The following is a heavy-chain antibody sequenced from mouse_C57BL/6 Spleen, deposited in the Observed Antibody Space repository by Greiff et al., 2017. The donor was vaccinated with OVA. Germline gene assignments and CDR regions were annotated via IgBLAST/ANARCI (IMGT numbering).Heavy chain of an antibody. V-gene: IGHV3-6*01. Sequence: EVKLLESGPGLVKPSQSLSLTCSVTGYSITSGYYWNWIRQFPGNKLEWMGYISYDGSNNYNPSLKNRISITRDTSKNQFFLKLNSVTTEDTATYYCAREGAGDDGSSYAYYAMDYWGQGTSVTVSS. CDR3: AREGAGDDGSSYAYYAMDY. CDR1: GYSITSGYY. J-gene: IGHJ4*01. D-gene: IGHD1-1*01. CDR2: ISYDGSN.